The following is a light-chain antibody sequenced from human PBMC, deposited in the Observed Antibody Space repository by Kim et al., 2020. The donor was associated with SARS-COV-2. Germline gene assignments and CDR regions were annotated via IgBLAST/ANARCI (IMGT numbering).Light chain of an antibody. J-gene: IGKJ1*01. CDR2: GAS. CDR3: QQYNSSPWT. CDR1: QSLISSD. Sequence: SPGERATLSCRASQSLISSDLAWYQQKPGQAPRLLIYGASSRATGIPDRFSGSGSGTDFTLTISRLEPEDFAVYYCQQYNSSPWTFGQGTKVDIK. V-gene: IGKV3-20*01.